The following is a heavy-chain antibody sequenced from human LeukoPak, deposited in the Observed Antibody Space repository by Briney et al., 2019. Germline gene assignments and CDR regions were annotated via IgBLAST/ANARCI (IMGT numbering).Heavy chain of an antibody. J-gene: IGHJ4*02. CDR3: ARDKIVGATYFDY. D-gene: IGHD1-26*01. CDR2: VSGSGHST. Sequence: GGSLRLSCAASGFTFSIYAMSWVRQAPGKGLEWVSTVSGSGHSTFYADSVKGRFTISRDNSKNALYLQMNSLRAEDTAVYYCARDKIVGATYFDYWGQGTLVTVSS. CDR1: GFTFSIYA. V-gene: IGHV3-23*01.